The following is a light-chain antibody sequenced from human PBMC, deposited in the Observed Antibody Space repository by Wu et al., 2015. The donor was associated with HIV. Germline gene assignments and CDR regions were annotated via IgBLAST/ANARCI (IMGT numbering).Light chain of an antibody. CDR1: QSVSSN. CDR3: QQYNYWPRT. V-gene: IGKV3-15*01. J-gene: IGKJ1*01. CDR2: GAS. Sequence: EIVMTQSPATLSASPGDRVTLSCRARQSVSSNVAWYLQKPGQAPRLLIYGASTRATDIAGRFSGRGSETEFILTITSLQSEDFGIYYCQQYNYWPRTFGRGTKVE.